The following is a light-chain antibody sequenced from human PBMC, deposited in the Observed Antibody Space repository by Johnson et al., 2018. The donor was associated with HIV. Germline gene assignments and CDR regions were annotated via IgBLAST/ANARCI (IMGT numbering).Light chain of an antibody. CDR1: TSNIGNNY. V-gene: IGLV1-51*02. Sequence: QSVLTQPPSVSAAPGQKVTISCSGGTSNIGNNYVSWYQHLPGTAPKLLIYENNKRPSGIPDRFSGSKPGTSATLGITGLQTGDEADYYCGTLYSRLSALYVFGTGTKVTVL. CDR3: GTLYSRLSALYV. J-gene: IGLJ1*01. CDR2: ENN.